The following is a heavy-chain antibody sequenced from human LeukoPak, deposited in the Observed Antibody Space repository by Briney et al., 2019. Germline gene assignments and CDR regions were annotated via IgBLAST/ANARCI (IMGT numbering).Heavy chain of an antibody. V-gene: IGHV3-9*01. J-gene: IGHJ4*02. CDR2: ISWNSGSI. D-gene: IGHD3-10*01. Sequence: PGRSLRLSCIASGFTFSSYGMHWVRQAPGKGLEWVAGISWNSGSIGYADSVKGRFTISRDNAKNSLYLQMNSLRAEDTALYYCAKVYYYGSGSYVYYFDYWGQGTLVTVSS. CDR3: AKVYYYGSGSYVYYFDY. CDR1: GFTFSSYG.